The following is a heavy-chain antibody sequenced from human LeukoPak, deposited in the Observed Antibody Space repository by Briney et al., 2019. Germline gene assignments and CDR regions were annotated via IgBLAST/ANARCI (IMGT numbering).Heavy chain of an antibody. V-gene: IGHV3-21*01. D-gene: IGHD1-26*01. CDR3: ARDPYSGSYWNYYYYYMDV. CDR2: ISSSSSYI. J-gene: IGHJ6*03. CDR1: GFTFSNYN. Sequence: GGSLRLSCAVSGFTFSNYNMNWVRQAPGKGLEWVSFISSSSSYIYYADSVKGRFTISRDNARNSLYLQMNSLRAEDTAVYYCARDPYSGSYWNYYYYYMDVWGKGTTVTISS.